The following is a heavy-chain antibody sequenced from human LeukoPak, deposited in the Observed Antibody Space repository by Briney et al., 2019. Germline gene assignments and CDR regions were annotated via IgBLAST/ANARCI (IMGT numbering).Heavy chain of an antibody. J-gene: IGHJ4*02. V-gene: IGHV5-51*01. Sequence: GESLKISCKGSGYSFTSYWIGWVRQMPGKGLEWMGIVYPGDSDTRYSPSFQGQVTISADKSISTAYLQWSSLKASDTTMYYCARQSKLKYSSSWSTQGDYWGQGTLVTVSS. CDR3: ARQSKLKYSSSWSTQGDY. CDR2: VYPGDSDT. CDR1: GYSFTSYW. D-gene: IGHD6-13*01.